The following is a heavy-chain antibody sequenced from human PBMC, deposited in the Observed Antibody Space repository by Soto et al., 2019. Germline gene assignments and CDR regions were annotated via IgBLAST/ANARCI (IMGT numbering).Heavy chain of an antibody. Sequence: QLQLQESGPGLVKPSETLSLTCTVSGGSISSSSYYWGWIRQPPGKGLEWIGSIYYSGSTYYNPSLKSRVTISVDTSKNQFSLKLSSVTAADTAVYYCARREGYYYDSSGYSVVYWYFDLWGRGTLVTVSS. CDR2: IYYSGST. D-gene: IGHD3-22*01. CDR3: ARREGYYYDSSGYSVVYWYFDL. CDR1: GGSISSSSYY. V-gene: IGHV4-39*01. J-gene: IGHJ2*01.